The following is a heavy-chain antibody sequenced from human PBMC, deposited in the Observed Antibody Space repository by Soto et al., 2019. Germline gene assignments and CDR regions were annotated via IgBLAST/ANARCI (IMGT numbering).Heavy chain of an antibody. J-gene: IGHJ6*02. V-gene: IGHV1-69*13. Sequence: ASVKVSCKASGGTFSSYAISWVRQAPGQGLEWMGGIIPIFGTANYAQKFQGRVTITADESTSTAYMELSSLRSEDTAVYYCARTLYQNYYYYYGMDVWGQGTTVTVSS. D-gene: IGHD2-2*01. CDR2: IIPIFGTA. CDR3: ARTLYQNYYYYYGMDV. CDR1: GGTFSSYA.